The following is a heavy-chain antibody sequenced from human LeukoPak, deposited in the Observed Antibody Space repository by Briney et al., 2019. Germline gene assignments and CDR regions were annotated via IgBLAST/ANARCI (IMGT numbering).Heavy chain of an antibody. CDR1: GFTFSSYW. CDR3: ARGGFWFDP. V-gene: IGHV3-74*01. J-gene: IGHJ5*02. D-gene: IGHD2-15*01. Sequence: GGSLRLSCAASGFTFSSYWMHWVRQAPGKGLVWVSHINSDGSSTSYADSVRGRFTISRDNAKNTLFLQMNSLRAEDTAVYYCARGGFWFDPWGQGTLVTVSS. CDR2: INSDGSST.